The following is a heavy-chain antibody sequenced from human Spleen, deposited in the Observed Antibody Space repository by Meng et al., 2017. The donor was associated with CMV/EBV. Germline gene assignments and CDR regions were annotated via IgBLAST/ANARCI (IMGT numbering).Heavy chain of an antibody. CDR2: IKDNGIT. Sequence: FTGYYWIWVRQPPGKGLEWMGEIKDNGITDFNPSLKGRVTLSVDTSNNEFSLQLTSVTATDTAVYYCARGRMYTDFWSGYFRFDPWGQGALVTVSS. D-gene: IGHD3-3*01. V-gene: IGHV4-34*01. J-gene: IGHJ5*02. CDR1: FTGYY. CDR3: ARGRMYTDFWSGYFRFDP.